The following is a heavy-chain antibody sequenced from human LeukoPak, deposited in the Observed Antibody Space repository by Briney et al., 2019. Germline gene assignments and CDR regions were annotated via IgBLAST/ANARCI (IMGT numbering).Heavy chain of an antibody. D-gene: IGHD2-21*02. CDR2: IYESGST. J-gene: IGHJ4*02. CDR3: ARSVGTERGYYFDY. V-gene: IGHV4-38-2*02. CDR1: GYSISTGYF. Sequence: PSETLSLTCSVYGYSISTGYFWGWIRQPPGKGLEWIGSIYESGSTYYNPSLKSRVTISVDTSKNQFSLKLSSVTGVDTAVYYCARSVGTERGYYFDYWGQGTLVTVSS.